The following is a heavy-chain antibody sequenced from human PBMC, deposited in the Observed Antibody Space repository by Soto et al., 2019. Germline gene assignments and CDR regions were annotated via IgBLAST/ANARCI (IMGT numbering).Heavy chain of an antibody. J-gene: IGHJ6*02. CDR1: GGSFSGYY. CDR2: INHSGST. D-gene: IGHD6-13*01. CDR3: ARGLYSSSWYIMGYYYGMDV. V-gene: IGHV4-34*01. Sequence: QVQLQQWGAGLLKPSETLSLTCAVYGGSFSGYYWSWIRQPPGKGLEWIGEINHSGSTNYNPSLXXRVTIPVDTSXXQXSXXLSAVTAADTAVYYCARGLYSSSWYIMGYYYGMDVWGQGTTVTVSS.